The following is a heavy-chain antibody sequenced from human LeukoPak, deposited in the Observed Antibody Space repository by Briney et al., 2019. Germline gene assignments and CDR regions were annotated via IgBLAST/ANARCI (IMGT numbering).Heavy chain of an antibody. CDR2: INTNTGNP. CDR1: GYTFTSYA. Sequence: GASVTVSCKASGYTFTSYAMNWVRQAPGQGLEWMGWINTNTGNPTYAQGFTGRFVFSLDTSVSTAYLQISSLKAEDTAVYYCARTGWFGELLNNWFDPWGQGTLVTVSS. J-gene: IGHJ5*02. D-gene: IGHD3-10*01. V-gene: IGHV7-4-1*02. CDR3: ARTGWFGELLNNWFDP.